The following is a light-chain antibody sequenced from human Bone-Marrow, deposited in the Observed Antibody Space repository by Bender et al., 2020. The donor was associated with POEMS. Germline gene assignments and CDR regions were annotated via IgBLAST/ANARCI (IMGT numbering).Light chain of an antibody. V-gene: IGLV2-23*01. CDR2: EDS. Sequence: QSALTQPASVSGSPGQSITISCTGTSSDVGSYNLVSWYQQHPGKAPKLMIYEDSKRPSGVPDRFPGSKSSNTASLTISGLQAEDEADYYCCSYAGSYPWVFGGGTKLTVL. CDR3: CSYAGSYPWV. CDR1: SSDVGSYNL. J-gene: IGLJ3*02.